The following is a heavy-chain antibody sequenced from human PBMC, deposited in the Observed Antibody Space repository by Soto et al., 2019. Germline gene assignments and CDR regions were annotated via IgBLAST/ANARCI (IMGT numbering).Heavy chain of an antibody. J-gene: IGHJ6*02. V-gene: IGHV1-69*06. CDR2: IIPIFGTA. CDR1: GGTFSSYA. D-gene: IGHD6-13*01. Sequence: QVQLVQSGAEVKKPGSSVKVSCKASGGTFSSYAISWVRQAPGQGLEWMGGIIPIFGTANYAQKFQGRVTITAGKSTSTAYMELSSLRSEDKAVYHCAREEGEIGREEEQLGKGGYYYYGMDVWGQGTTVTVSS. CDR3: AREEGEIGREEEQLGKGGYYYYGMDV.